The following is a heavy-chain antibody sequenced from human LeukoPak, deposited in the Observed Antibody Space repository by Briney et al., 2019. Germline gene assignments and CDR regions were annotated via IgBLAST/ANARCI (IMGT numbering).Heavy chain of an antibody. CDR1: GFTVSSNF. CDR3: ATWPGGWYGEDS. CDR2: IYGGGST. Sequence: GGSLRLSCAASGFTVSSNFMGWVRQAPGKGLEWVSVIYGGGSTYYADSVKGRFTISRDTSKNTLHLQMNSLRAEDTAVYYCATWPGGWYGEDSWGQGTLVTVSS. D-gene: IGHD6-19*01. V-gene: IGHV3-53*01. J-gene: IGHJ4*02.